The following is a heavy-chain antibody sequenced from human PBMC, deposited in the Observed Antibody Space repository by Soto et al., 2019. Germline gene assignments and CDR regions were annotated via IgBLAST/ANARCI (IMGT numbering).Heavy chain of an antibody. CDR1: GYTFTSYD. CDR3: ARGSGSNSWGDYYYYMDV. V-gene: IGHV1-8*01. D-gene: IGHD6-13*01. CDR2: MNPNSGNT. Sequence: ASVKVSCKASGYTFTSYDINWVRQATGQGLEWMGWMNPNSGNTGYAQRFQGRVTMTTNTSITTAYMELSSLRSEDAAVYYCARGSGSNSWGDYYYYMDVWGKGTTVTVSS. J-gene: IGHJ6*03.